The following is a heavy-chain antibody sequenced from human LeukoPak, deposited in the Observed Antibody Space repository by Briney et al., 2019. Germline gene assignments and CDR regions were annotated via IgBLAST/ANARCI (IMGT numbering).Heavy chain of an antibody. CDR1: XXXXXSXX. V-gene: IGHV3-23*01. CDR3: ANHYGGKGAFDI. J-gene: IGHJ3*02. Sequence: LXXSCAASXXXXXSXXMSWVRXAPGKGLXWVSAISGSGGSTYYADSVKGRFTISRDNSKNTLYLQMNSLRAEDTAVYYCANHYGGKGAFDIWGQGTMVTVSS. D-gene: IGHD4-23*01. CDR2: ISGSGGST.